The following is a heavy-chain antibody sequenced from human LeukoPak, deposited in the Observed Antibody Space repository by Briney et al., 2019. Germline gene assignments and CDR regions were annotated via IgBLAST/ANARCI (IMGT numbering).Heavy chain of an antibody. Sequence: GGSLRLSCAASGFTFSSYWMHWVRQAPGKGLFWVSRIITDGTYTEYADSVKGRFTISRDNAKDTLYLQVNSLRAEDTAVYYCAITVDCRATTDCYSYFHHWGQGTLVTVSS. CDR1: GFTFSSYW. V-gene: IGHV3-74*03. D-gene: IGHD2-21*02. J-gene: IGHJ1*01. CDR2: IITDGTYT. CDR3: AITVDCRATTDCYSYFHH.